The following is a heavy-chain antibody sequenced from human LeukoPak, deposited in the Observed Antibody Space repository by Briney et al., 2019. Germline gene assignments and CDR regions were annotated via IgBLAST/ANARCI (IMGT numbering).Heavy chain of an antibody. CDR3: ARHSGELWPDWYFDL. CDR1: GYSISSGYY. J-gene: IGHJ2*01. D-gene: IGHD3-16*01. Sequence: SETLSLTCAASGYSISSGYYWGWIRQPPGKGLEWIGSIYHSGSSYFNPSLKSRVTISVDTSKNQFSLKLSSVTAADTAVYYCARHSGELWPDWYFDLWGRGTLVTVSS. CDR2: IYHSGSS. V-gene: IGHV4-38-2*01.